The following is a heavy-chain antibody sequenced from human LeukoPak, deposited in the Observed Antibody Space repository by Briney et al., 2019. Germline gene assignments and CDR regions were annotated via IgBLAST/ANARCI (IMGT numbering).Heavy chain of an antibody. CDR1: GGSISSYY. V-gene: IGHV4-59*01. D-gene: IGHD6-13*01. CDR3: ARVVRAAAGKGAFDY. J-gene: IGHJ4*02. Sequence: SETLSLTCTVSGGSISSYYWSWIRQPPGKGLEWIGYIYYSGSTNYNPSPKSRVTISVDTSKNQFSLKLSSVTAADTAVYYCARVVRAAAGKGAFDYWGQGTLVTVSS. CDR2: IYYSGST.